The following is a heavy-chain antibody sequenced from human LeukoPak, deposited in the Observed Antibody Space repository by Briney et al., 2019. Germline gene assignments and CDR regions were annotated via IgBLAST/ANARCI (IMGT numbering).Heavy chain of an antibody. CDR3: ARDRYSSSSLDY. D-gene: IGHD6-6*01. V-gene: IGHV3-23*01. CDR2: ISGSGGST. CDR1: GFTFSSYA. J-gene: IGHJ4*02. Sequence: GGSLRLSCAASGFTFSSYAMSWVRQAPGKGLEWVSAISGSGGSTYYADSVKGRFTISRDNSKNTLYLQMNSLKAEDTAVYYCARDRYSSSSLDYWGQGTLVTVSS.